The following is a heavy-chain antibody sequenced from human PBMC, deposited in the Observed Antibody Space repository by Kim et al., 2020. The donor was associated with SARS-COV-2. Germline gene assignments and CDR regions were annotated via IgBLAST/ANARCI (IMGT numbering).Heavy chain of an antibody. CDR1: GFTFSSYA. CDR2: ISGSGGST. Sequence: GGSLRLSCAASGFTFSSYAMSWVRQAPGKGLEWVSAISGSGGSTYYADSVKGRFTISRDNSKNTLYLQMNSLRAEDTAVYYCANCGTGYSSGWYVYWGQGTLVTVSS. J-gene: IGHJ4*02. V-gene: IGHV3-23*01. CDR3: ANCGTGYSSGWYVY. D-gene: IGHD6-19*01.